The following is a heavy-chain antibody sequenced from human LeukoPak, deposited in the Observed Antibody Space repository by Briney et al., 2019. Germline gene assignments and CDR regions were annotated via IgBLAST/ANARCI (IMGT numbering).Heavy chain of an antibody. CDR2: IYTSGST. CDR1: GGSISSYY. CDR3: ARAYCSSTSCQPDPYWYFDL. Sequence: KPSETLSLTCTVSGGSISSYYWSWIRQPAGKGLEWIGRIYTSGSTNYNPSLKSRVTISVDTSKNQFSLKLSSVTAADTAVYYCARAYCSSTSCQPDPYWYFDLWGRGTLVTVSS. D-gene: IGHD2-2*01. J-gene: IGHJ2*01. V-gene: IGHV4-4*07.